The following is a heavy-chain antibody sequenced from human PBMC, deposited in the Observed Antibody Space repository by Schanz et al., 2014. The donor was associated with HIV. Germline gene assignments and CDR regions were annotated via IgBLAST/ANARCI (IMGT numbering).Heavy chain of an antibody. CDR1: GFSFDTFG. CDR2: ISYDGRNK. Sequence: QVQLVESGGGVVQPGRSLRLSCVASGFSFDTFGIHWVRQAPGKGLEWLAVISYDGRNKLYADSVKGRFTISRDNSKNSLSLLIKSLRAEDAAVYYCAKDRNYYESKYRGKGNYYYYYGMDVWGQGTTVTVSS. D-gene: IGHD3-22*01. V-gene: IGHV3-30*18. J-gene: IGHJ6*02. CDR3: AKDRNYYESKYRGKGNYYYYYGMDV.